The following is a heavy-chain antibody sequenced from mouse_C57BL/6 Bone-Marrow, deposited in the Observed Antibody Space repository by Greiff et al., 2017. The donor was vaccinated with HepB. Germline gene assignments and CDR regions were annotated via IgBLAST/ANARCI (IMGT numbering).Heavy chain of an antibody. J-gene: IGHJ1*03. CDR3: ARWSSSWYFDV. CDR2: IYPRSGNT. Sequence: VQLQQSGAELARPGASVKLSCKASGNTFTSYGISWVKQRTGQGLEWIGEIYPRSGNTYYNEKFKGKATLTADKSSSTAYMELRSLTSEDSAVYFCARWSSSWYFDVWGTGTTVTVSS. D-gene: IGHD1-1*01. V-gene: IGHV1-81*01. CDR1: GNTFTSYG.